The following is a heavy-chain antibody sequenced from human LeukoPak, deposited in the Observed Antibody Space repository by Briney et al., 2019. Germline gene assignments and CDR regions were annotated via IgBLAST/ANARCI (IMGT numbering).Heavy chain of an antibody. CDR1: GFTFSSFW. CDR2: IKQDGGEK. D-gene: IGHD2-15*01. CDR3: ARGGSLDV. J-gene: IGHJ6*02. V-gene: IGHV3-7*03. Sequence: GGSLRLSCAASGFTFSSFWMSWVRQAPGKGLEWVTNIKQDGGEKNYVDSVKGRFTISRDNAKNSLYLQMSNLRAEDTAVYFCARGGSLDVWGQGATVTVSS.